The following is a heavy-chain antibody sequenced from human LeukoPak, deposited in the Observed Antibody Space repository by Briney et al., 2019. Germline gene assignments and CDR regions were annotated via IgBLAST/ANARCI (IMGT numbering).Heavy chain of an antibody. CDR3: AKSEATIISNYYHAMDV. CDR2: ISGSGGST. CDR1: GFTFSNYA. Sequence: PGGSLRLSCAASGFTFSNYAMSWVRQAPGKGLEWVSGISGSGGSTNYADSVKGRFTISRDNSRNTLYLQMNSLRAEDTAVYYCAKSEATIISNYYHAMDVWGRGTTVTVSS. D-gene: IGHD5-12*01. V-gene: IGHV3-23*01. J-gene: IGHJ6*02.